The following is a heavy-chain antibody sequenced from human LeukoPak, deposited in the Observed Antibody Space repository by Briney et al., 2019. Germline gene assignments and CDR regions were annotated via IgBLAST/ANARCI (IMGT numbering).Heavy chain of an antibody. D-gene: IGHD2-15*01. V-gene: IGHV3-15*01. CDR3: TTGVPLAVVVAAS. Sequence: GGSLRLSCAASGFTFSNAWMSWVRQAPGKGLEWVGRIKSKTDGGTTDYAAPVKGRFTISRDDSKNTLYLQMNSLKTEDTAVYYCTTGVPLAVVVAASWGQGTLVTVSS. CDR2: IKSKTDGGTT. J-gene: IGHJ4*02. CDR1: GFTFSNAW.